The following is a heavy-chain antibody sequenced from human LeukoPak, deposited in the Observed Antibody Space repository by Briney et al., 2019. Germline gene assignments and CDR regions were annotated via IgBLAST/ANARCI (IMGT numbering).Heavy chain of an antibody. J-gene: IGHJ2*01. CDR1: GGSISSYY. CDR3: AREYYDSSGKNNWYFDL. Sequence: PSETLSLTCTVSGGSISSYYWSWIRQPPGKGLEWIGYIYYSGSTNYNPSLKSRVTISVDTSKNQFSLKLSSVTAADTAVYYCAREYYDSSGKNNWYFDLWGRGTLVTVSS. V-gene: IGHV4-59*01. D-gene: IGHD3-22*01. CDR2: IYYSGST.